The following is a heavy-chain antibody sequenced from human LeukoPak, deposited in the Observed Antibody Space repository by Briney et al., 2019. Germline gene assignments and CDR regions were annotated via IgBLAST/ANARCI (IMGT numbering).Heavy chain of an antibody. Sequence: SETLSLTCTVPGGSISSYYWSWIRQPPGKGLEWIWFIYYSGSTNYNPSLKSRVTISVDTSKNQFSLKLSSVTAADTAVYYCARVRDDSSAYDAFDIWGQGTMVTVSS. V-gene: IGHV4-59*01. CDR3: ARVRDDSSAYDAFDI. J-gene: IGHJ3*02. D-gene: IGHD3-22*01. CDR2: IYYSGST. CDR1: GGSISSYY.